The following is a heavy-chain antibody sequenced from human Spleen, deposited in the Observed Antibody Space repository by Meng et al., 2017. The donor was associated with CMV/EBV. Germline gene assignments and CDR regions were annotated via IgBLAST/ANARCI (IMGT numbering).Heavy chain of an antibody. CDR1: GYTCTTYW. J-gene: IGHJ4*02. D-gene: IGHD1-26*01. CDR3: ASGAGDY. CDR2: IHPGDSEI. Sequence: SLKISCQASGYTCTTYWIAWVRQMPGKGLEWVGVIHPGDSEITYSPSFEGQVTFSADKSISTVYLHWTSLRASDTAMYYCASGAGDYWGQGTLVTVSS. V-gene: IGHV5-51*01.